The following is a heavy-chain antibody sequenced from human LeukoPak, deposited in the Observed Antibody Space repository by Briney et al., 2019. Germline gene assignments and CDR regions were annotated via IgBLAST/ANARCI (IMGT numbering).Heavy chain of an antibody. V-gene: IGHV3-7*03. CDR3: ARMLGYCSSTSCKCDY. J-gene: IGHJ4*02. CDR2: IKQDGSEK. CDR1: GFTFGSYW. D-gene: IGHD2-2*01. Sequence: GGSLRLSCAASGFTFGSYWMSWVRQAPGKGLEWVANIKQDGSEKYYVDSVKGRFTISRDNAKSSLYLQMNSLRAEDTAVYYCARMLGYCSSTSCKCDYWGQGTLVTVSS.